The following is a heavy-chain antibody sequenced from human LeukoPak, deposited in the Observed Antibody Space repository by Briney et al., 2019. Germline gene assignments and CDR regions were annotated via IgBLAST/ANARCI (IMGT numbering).Heavy chain of an antibody. CDR3: ARVLVPAATPVYYFDS. Sequence: SQTLSLTCSVSNGSISSVGFYWSWIRQHPGKGLEWIGYIYYSGSTYYTPSLESRVTISIDTSRNQFSLKLNSMTAADTAVYYCARVLVPAATPVYYFDSWGQGTLVTVSS. CDR2: IYYSGST. V-gene: IGHV4-31*03. CDR1: NGSISSVGFY. J-gene: IGHJ4*02. D-gene: IGHD2-15*01.